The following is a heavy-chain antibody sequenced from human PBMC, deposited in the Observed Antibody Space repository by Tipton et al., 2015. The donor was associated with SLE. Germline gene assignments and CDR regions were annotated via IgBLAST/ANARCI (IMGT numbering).Heavy chain of an antibody. CDR3: ASRGIMVRGVDV. Sequence: TLSLTCNVSGGSIRNYYWSWIRQPPGKGLEWIGYIYNSDNTNYNPSLKSRVTISVDTSKNQFSLKLSSVTAADTAVYYCASRGIMVRGVDVWGQGTTVTVSS. CDR1: GGSIRNYY. V-gene: IGHV4-4*08. D-gene: IGHD3-10*01. CDR2: IYNSDNT. J-gene: IGHJ6*02.